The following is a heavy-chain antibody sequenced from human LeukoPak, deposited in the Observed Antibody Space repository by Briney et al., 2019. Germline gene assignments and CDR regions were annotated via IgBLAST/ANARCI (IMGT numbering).Heavy chain of an antibody. V-gene: IGHV4-59*09. CDR2: LYYSGST. J-gene: IGHJ5*02. Sequence: WIGYLYYSGSTNYNPSLKTRVTISVDTSKNQFSLKLSSVTAADTAVYYCARGVSGWYWFDPWGQGTLVTVSS. D-gene: IGHD6-19*01. CDR3: ARGVSGWYWFDP.